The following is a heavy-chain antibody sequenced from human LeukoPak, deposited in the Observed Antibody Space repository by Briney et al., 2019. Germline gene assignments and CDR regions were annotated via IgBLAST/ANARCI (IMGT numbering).Heavy chain of an antibody. D-gene: IGHD3-10*01. V-gene: IGHV3-15*01. CDR3: TTGITMVRGVIMLDY. Sequence: GGSLRLSCAASGFTFSNAWMSWVRQAPGKGLEWVGRIKSKTDGGTTDYAAPVKGRFTISRDDSKNTLYLQMNSLKTEDTVVYYCTTGITMVRGVIMLDYWGQGTLVTVSS. J-gene: IGHJ4*02. CDR1: GFTFSNAW. CDR2: IKSKTDGGTT.